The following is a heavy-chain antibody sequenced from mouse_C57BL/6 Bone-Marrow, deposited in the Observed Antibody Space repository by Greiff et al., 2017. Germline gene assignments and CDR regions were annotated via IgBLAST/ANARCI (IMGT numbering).Heavy chain of an antibody. J-gene: IGHJ3*01. CDR1: EYEFPSHD. V-gene: IGHV5-2*01. Sequence: EVQRVESGGGLVQPGESLKLSCESNEYEFPSHDMSWVRKTPEKRLELVAAINSDGGSTYYPDTMERRFIISRDNTKKTLYLQMSSLRSEDTALYYCASLSTMITTAWFAYWGQGTLVTVSA. CDR2: INSDGGST. D-gene: IGHD2-4*01. CDR3: ASLSTMITTAWFAY.